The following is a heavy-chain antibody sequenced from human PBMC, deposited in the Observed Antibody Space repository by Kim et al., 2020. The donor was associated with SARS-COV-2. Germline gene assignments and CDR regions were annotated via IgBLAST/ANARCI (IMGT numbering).Heavy chain of an antibody. V-gene: IGHV5-51*01. Sequence: GESLKISCKGSGYSFTSYWIGWVRQMPGKGLEWMGIIYPGDSDTRYSPSFQGQVTISADKSISTAYLQWSSLKASDTAMYYCARRGVRGVIIPGWFDPWGQGTLVTVSS. CDR3: ARRGVRGVIIPGWFDP. J-gene: IGHJ5*02. D-gene: IGHD3-10*01. CDR2: IYPGDSDT. CDR1: GYSFTSYW.